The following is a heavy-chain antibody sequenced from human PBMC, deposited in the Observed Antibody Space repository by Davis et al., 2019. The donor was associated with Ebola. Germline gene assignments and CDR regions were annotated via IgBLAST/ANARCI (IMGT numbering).Heavy chain of an antibody. CDR1: GGSFSGYY. CDR2: INHSGST. Sequence: SETLSLTCAVYGGSFSGYYWSWIRQPPGKGLEWIGEINHSGSTDYNPSLKSRVTISVDTSKNQFSLKLSSVTAADTAVYYCARGPSIAGFDYWGQGTLVTVSS. V-gene: IGHV4-34*01. J-gene: IGHJ4*02. CDR3: ARGPSIAGFDY. D-gene: IGHD6-6*01.